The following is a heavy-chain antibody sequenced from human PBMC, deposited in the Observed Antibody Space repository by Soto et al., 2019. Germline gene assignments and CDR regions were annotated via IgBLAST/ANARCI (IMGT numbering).Heavy chain of an antibody. CDR1: GFTFSSYS. CDR2: ISSSSSYI. V-gene: IGHV3-21*01. J-gene: IGHJ3*02. CDR3: ARGFSDAFDI. Sequence: EVQLVESGGGLVKPGGSLRLSCAASGFTFSSYSMNWVRQARGKGLEWVSSISSSSSYIYYADSVKGRFTISRDNAKNSLYLQMNSLRAEDTAVYYCARGFSDAFDIWGQGTMVTVSS.